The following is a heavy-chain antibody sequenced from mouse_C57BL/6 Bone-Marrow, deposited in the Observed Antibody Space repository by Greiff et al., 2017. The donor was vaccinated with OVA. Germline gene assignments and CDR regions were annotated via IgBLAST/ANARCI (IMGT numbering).Heavy chain of an antibody. CDR3: ARESSSGRFDY. CDR2: ISDGGSYT. V-gene: IGHV5-4*01. Sequence: EVQLVESGGGLVKPGGSLKLSCAASGFTFSSYAMSWVRQTPEKRLEWVATISDGGSYTYYPDNVKGRFTISRDNAKNNLYLQMSHLKSEDTAMYYCARESSSGRFDYWGQGTTLTVSS. CDR1: GFTFSSYA. J-gene: IGHJ2*01. D-gene: IGHD3-2*02.